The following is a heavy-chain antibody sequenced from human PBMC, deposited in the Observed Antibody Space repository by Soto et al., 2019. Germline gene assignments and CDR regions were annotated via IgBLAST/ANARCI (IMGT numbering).Heavy chain of an antibody. CDR1: GGTFSIYA. D-gene: IGHD3-9*01. Sequence: ASVKVSCKASGGTFSIYAISWVRQAPGQGLEWMGGIIPIFGTANYAQKFQGRVTITADESTSTAYMELSSLRSEDTAVYYCAREVYYDILTGYVDYWGQGTLVTVSS. CDR2: IIPIFGTA. V-gene: IGHV1-69*13. J-gene: IGHJ4*02. CDR3: AREVYYDILTGYVDY.